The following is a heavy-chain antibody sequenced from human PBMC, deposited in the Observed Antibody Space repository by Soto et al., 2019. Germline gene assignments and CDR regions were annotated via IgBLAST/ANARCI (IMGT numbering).Heavy chain of an antibody. Sequence: QVQLVQSGAEVKKPGVSVKVSCKASGYTFSNYIISWVRQAPGQGLEWMGWISAYNGNTNYAQKFQGRVTVTRDTSTSTAYMELRSLRSDDTAVYYCGRGNKLVVPGGTPIYYYYGMDVWGQGTTVTVSS. V-gene: IGHV1-18*01. CDR2: ISAYNGNT. J-gene: IGHJ6*02. CDR3: GRGNKLVVPGGTPIYYYYGMDV. D-gene: IGHD2-2*01. CDR1: GYTFSNYI.